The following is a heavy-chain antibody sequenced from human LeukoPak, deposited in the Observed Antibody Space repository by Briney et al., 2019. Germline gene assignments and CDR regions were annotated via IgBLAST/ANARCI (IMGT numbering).Heavy chain of an antibody. CDR1: GYSFTSYY. CDR2: LTPIGGST. CDR3: SSGVTALHY. D-gene: IGHD2-21*02. J-gene: IGHJ4*02. Sequence: ASVKVSCKASGYSFTSYYVHWVRQAPGQGLEWMGILTPIGGSTTYAQKFQGRVIMTSDMSTSTVYMELSSLRSEDTAIYYCSSGVTALHYWGQGTLVTVSS. V-gene: IGHV1-46*01.